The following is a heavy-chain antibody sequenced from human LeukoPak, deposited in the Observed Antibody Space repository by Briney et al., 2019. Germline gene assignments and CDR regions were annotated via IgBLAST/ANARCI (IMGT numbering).Heavy chain of an antibody. Sequence: SETLSLTCTVSGGSISSYYWSWIRQPPGKGLEWIGYIYYSGSTNYNPSLKSRVTISVDTSKNQFSLKLSSVTAADTAVYYCARLMRVAGRSVTFDYWGQGTLVTVSS. CDR1: GGSISSYY. V-gene: IGHV4-59*08. J-gene: IGHJ4*02. CDR3: ARLMRVAGRSVTFDY. CDR2: IYYSGST. D-gene: IGHD6-19*01.